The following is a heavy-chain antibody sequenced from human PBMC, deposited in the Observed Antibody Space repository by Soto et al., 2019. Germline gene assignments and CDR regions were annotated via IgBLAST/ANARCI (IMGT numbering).Heavy chain of an antibody. J-gene: IGHJ4*02. CDR2: INHSGST. CDR3: ARGGLDYDFWSGYYRAFDY. Sequence: SETLSLTCAVYGGSFSGYYWSWIRQPPGKGLEWIGEINHSGSTNYNPSLKSRVTISVDTSKNQFSLKLSSVTAADTAVYYCARGGLDYDFWSGYYRAFDYWGQGTLVTVSS. V-gene: IGHV4-34*01. D-gene: IGHD3-3*01. CDR1: GGSFSGYY.